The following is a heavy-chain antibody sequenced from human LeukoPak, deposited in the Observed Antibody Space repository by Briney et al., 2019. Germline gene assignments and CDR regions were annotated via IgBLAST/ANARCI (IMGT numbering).Heavy chain of an antibody. V-gene: IGHV1-2*02. CDR1: GSSFTGYY. D-gene: IGHD5-12*01. Sequence: ASVEVSCKASGSSFTGYYMHWLRQAPGQGLEWMGWINPKSGGTNYAQKFQGRVTMTRDTPISTAYMELSTLRSDDTAVYYCARGGSACSDSDTNCLDPWGQGTLVTVSS. J-gene: IGHJ5*02. CDR2: INPKSGGT. CDR3: ARGGSACSDSDTNCLDP.